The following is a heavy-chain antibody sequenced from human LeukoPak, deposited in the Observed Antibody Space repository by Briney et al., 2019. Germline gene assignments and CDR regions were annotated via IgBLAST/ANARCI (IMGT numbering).Heavy chain of an antibody. Sequence: GGSLRLSCAASGFTFSNYAMSWVRQAPGKGLEWVSGISASGLNKFYPDSVKGRFTTSRDNPKNMIYLQMNSLGAEDTAVYYCAKDLLHGSGTYSWGVFDYWGQGTLVTVSS. CDR1: GFTFSNYA. V-gene: IGHV3-23*01. CDR3: AKDLLHGSGTYSWGVFDY. J-gene: IGHJ4*02. CDR2: ISASGLNK. D-gene: IGHD3-10*01.